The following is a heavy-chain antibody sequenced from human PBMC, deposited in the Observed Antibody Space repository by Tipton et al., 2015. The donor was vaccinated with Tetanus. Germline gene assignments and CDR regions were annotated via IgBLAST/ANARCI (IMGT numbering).Heavy chain of an antibody. V-gene: IGHV4-39*07. CDR1: GGSISSSSYY. D-gene: IGHD4-17*01. Sequence: GLVKPSETLSLTCTVSGGSISSSSYYWGWIRQPPGKGLEWIGSIYYSGSTYYNPSLKSRVTISVDTSKNQFSLKLSSVTAADTAVYYCARERISDYGDSLDYWGQGTLVTVSS. CDR3: ARERISDYGDSLDY. CDR2: IYYSGST. J-gene: IGHJ4*02.